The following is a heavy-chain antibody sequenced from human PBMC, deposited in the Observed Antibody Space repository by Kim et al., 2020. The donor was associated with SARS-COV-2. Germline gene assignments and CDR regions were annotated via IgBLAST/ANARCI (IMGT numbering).Heavy chain of an antibody. CDR2: IYYSGST. CDR1: GGSISSSSYY. D-gene: IGHD3-16*01. CDR3: ARHGPQTYYDYVWGSLGAHGVTYYGMDV. J-gene: IGHJ6*02. Sequence: SETLSLTCTVSGGSISSSSYYWGWIRQPPGKGLEWIGSIYYSGSTYYNPSLKSRVTISVDTSKNQFSLKLSSVTAADTAVYYCARHGPQTYYDYVWGSLGAHGVTYYGMDVWGQGTTVTVSS. V-gene: IGHV4-39*01.